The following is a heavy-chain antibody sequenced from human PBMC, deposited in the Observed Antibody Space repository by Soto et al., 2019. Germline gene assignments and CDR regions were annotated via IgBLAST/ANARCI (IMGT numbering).Heavy chain of an antibody. CDR2: IYPGDSDT. CDR3: ARAWFGELLLNWFDP. D-gene: IGHD3-10*01. V-gene: IGHV5-51*01. J-gene: IGHJ5*02. CDR1: GYSFTSYW. Sequence: GESLNLSCTGSGYSFTSYWIGWVRQMPGKGLEWMGIIYPGDSDTRYSPSFQGQVTISADKSISTAYLQWSSLKASDTAMYYCARAWFGELLLNWFDPWGQGTLVTVAS.